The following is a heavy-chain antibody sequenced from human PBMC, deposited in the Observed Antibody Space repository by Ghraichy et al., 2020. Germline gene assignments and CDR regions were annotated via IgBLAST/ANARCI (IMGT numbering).Heavy chain of an antibody. CDR1: GGSISSYY. Sequence: SETLSLTCTVSGGSISSYYWSWIRQPPGKGLEWIGYIYYSGSTNYNPSLKSRVTISVDTSKNQFSLKLSSVTAADTAVYYCARLIMITFGGVILDYWGQGTLVTVSS. V-gene: IGHV4-59*01. CDR2: IYYSGST. J-gene: IGHJ4*02. CDR3: ARLIMITFGGVILDY. D-gene: IGHD3-16*01.